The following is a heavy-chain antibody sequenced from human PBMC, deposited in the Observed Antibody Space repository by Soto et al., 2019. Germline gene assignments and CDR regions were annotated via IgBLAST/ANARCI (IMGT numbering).Heavy chain of an antibody. V-gene: IGHV3-33*08. CDR3: ARDIRFLEWFYYYYGMDV. CDR2: IWYDGSNK. J-gene: IGHJ6*02. D-gene: IGHD3-3*01. Sequence: VQLVESGGGLVQPGGSLRLSCAASGFTFSSYGMHWVRQAPGKGLEWVAVIWYDGSNKYYADSVKGRFTISRDNSKNTLYLQMNSLRAEDTAVYYCARDIRFLEWFYYYYGMDVWGQGTTVTVSS. CDR1: GFTFSSYG.